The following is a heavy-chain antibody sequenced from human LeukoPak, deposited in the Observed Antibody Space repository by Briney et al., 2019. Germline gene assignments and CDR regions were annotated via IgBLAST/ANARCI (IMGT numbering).Heavy chain of an antibody. J-gene: IGHJ4*02. CDR2: ISSNGGST. V-gene: IGHV3-64D*09. Sequence: PGTSLRLSCSASGFTFSSYAMHWVRQAPGKGLEYVSAISSNGGSTYYADSVKGRFTISRDNSKNTLYLQMSSLRAEDTAVYYCVKEPYYYDSSDPDYWGQGTLVTVSS. CDR1: GFTFSSYA. D-gene: IGHD3-22*01. CDR3: VKEPYYYDSSDPDY.